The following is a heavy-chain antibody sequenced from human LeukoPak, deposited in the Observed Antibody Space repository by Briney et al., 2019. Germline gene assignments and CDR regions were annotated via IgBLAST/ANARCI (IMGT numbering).Heavy chain of an antibody. V-gene: IGHV1-69*06. CDR2: INPIFGTA. J-gene: IGHJ5*02. D-gene: IGHD3-10*01. Sequence: SVKVSCKASGGTFSSYAFSWVRQAPGQGLEWVGGINPIFGTANYAQKFQGRVTITPDKSTSTAYMELSSLRTEDTAVYYCARAELLWFGELKYNWFDPWGQGTLATVSS. CDR1: GGTFSSYA. CDR3: ARAELLWFGELKYNWFDP.